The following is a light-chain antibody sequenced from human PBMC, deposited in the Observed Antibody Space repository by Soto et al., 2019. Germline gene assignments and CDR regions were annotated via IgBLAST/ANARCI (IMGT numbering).Light chain of an antibody. J-gene: IGLJ3*02. CDR1: SSDVGGYNY. Sequence: QSVLTQPASVSGSPGQSITISCTGTSSDVGGYNYVSWYRQHPGKAPKLMIYEVSNRPSGVSDRFSGSRSGNTASLTISGLQAEDESDYYCISYTSSSTWVFGGGTKLTVL. CDR2: EVS. CDR3: ISYTSSSTWV. V-gene: IGLV2-14*01.